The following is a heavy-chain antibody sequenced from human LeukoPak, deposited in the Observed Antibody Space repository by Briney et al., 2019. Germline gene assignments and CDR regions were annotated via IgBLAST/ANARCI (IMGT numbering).Heavy chain of an antibody. V-gene: IGHV3-23*01. J-gene: IGHJ4*02. CDR1: GFTFSNYA. CDR3: ARDRGYTQDY. D-gene: IGHD5-12*01. CDR2: ISGSGGST. Sequence: PGGSLRLSCAASGFTFSNYAMSWVRQAPGRGLEWVSAISGSGGSTYYADSVKGRFTISRDNSKNTLYLQMNSLRAEDTAVYFCARDRGYTQDYWGQGTLVTVSS.